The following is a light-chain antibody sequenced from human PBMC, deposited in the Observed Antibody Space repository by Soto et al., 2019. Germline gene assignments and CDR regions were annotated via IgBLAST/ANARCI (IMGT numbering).Light chain of an antibody. CDR1: QGSRND. J-gene: IGKJ1*01. Sequence: AIQMTQSPSSLSSSVGDTVTITFRASQGSRNDLGWYQQKPGKAPNLLIYAASSLQSGVPSRFSGSGSGTDFTLTIISLQPGDFATYYCLQDYNYPRTFGQGTKVEIK. V-gene: IGKV1-6*01. CDR3: LQDYNYPRT. CDR2: AAS.